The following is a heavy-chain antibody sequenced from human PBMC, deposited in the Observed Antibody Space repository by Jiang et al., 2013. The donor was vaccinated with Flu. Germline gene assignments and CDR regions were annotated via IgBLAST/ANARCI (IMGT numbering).Heavy chain of an antibody. CDR3: ARPVGSGSSRYHIKGFDV. J-gene: IGHJ6*01. CDR2: IYPGDSDT. V-gene: IGHV5-51*01. CDR1: GYNFANYW. D-gene: IGHD2-15*01. Sequence: CGAEVKKPGESLKISCQGSGYNFANYWIGWVRQMPGKGLEWLGIIYPGDSDTRYIPSFEGQVTFSVEKSINTAYLQWRTLQASDTAIYYCARPVGSGSSRYHIKGFDVWGQGTTVTVSS.